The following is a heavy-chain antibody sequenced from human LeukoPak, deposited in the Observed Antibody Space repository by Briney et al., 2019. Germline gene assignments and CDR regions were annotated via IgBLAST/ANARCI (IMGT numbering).Heavy chain of an antibody. J-gene: IGHJ4*02. V-gene: IGHV3-23*01. CDR3: AKDDGYSHTRYYFDY. D-gene: IGHD5-18*01. CDR2: ISGSGGST. Sequence: GGSLRLSCAASGFTFSSYAMSWVRQAPGKGLEWVSAISGSGGSTYYADSVKGRFTISRDNSKNALYLQMNSLSAEDTAVYYCAKDDGYSHTRYYFDYWGQGTLVTVSS. CDR1: GFTFSSYA.